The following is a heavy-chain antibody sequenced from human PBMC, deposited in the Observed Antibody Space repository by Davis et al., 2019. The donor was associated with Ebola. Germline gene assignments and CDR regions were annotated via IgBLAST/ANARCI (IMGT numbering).Heavy chain of an antibody. CDR3: AKDTSNIWFDI. CDR1: GFTVSDNY. D-gene: IGHD1-26*01. J-gene: IGHJ3*02. CDR2: IYRGGST. V-gene: IGHV3-66*01. Sequence: PGGSLRLSCAASGFTVSDNYMSWVRQAPGKGLEWVSVIYRGGSTYYADSVKGRFTISRDTSKNTLYLQMNGLRVEDTAIYYCAKDTSNIWFDIWGQGTMVTVSS.